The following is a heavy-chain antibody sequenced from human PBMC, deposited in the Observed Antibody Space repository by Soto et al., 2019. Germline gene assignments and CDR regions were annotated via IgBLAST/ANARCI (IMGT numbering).Heavy chain of an antibody. J-gene: IGHJ5*02. CDR1: GFTFPYAW. V-gene: IGHV3-15*07. CDR2: IKSKTAGGTT. Sequence: EGQLVEAGGGLVKPGGSLTLSCAASGFTFPYAWMNWVRQAPGTGLEWVGRIKSKTAGGTTDYTAPVKGRFTISRDDSKNTLFLQMNSLKAEDTAVYYCATDGGAWGQGTLVTVSS. CDR3: ATDGGA. D-gene: IGHD3-10*01.